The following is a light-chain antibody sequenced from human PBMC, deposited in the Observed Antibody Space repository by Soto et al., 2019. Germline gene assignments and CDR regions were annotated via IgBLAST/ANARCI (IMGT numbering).Light chain of an antibody. Sequence: QSVLTQPPSASGTPGQRVTISCSGSGSSIGTNTVNWYRQLPGTAPKLLIYGDNQRPSGVPDRFSGSKSGTSASLAISGXXXXXXAEYYCAAWDGSLNNVLFGGGTKLTVL. CDR3: AAWDGSLNNVL. J-gene: IGLJ2*01. V-gene: IGLV1-44*01. CDR1: GSSIGTNT. CDR2: GDN.